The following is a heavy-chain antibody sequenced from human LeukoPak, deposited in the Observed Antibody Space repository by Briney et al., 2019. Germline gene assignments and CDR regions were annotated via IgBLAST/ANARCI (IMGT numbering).Heavy chain of an antibody. CDR3: AREVDIAAAED. CDR1: GFTFSSYS. V-gene: IGHV3-21*01. D-gene: IGHD6-13*01. CDR2: ISSSSSYI. J-gene: IGHJ4*02. Sequence: GGSLRLSCAASGFTFSSYSMNWVRQAPGKGLEWVSSISSSSSYIYYADSVKGRFTISRDNAKNSLYLQMNGLRAEDTAVYYCAREVDIAAAEDWGQGTLVTVSS.